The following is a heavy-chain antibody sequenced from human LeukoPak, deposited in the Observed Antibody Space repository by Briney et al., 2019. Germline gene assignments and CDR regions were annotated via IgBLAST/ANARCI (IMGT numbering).Heavy chain of an antibody. J-gene: IGHJ6*02. CDR2: INHSGST. CDR3: ARGAEYDSSGYGVLGYYYYGMDV. Sequence: SETLSLTCAVYGGSFSGYYWSWIRQPPGKGLKWIGEINHSGSTNYNPSLKSRVTISVDTSKNQFSLKLSSVTAADTAVYYCARGAEYDSSGYGVLGYYYYGMDVWGQGTTVTVSS. V-gene: IGHV4-34*01. CDR1: GGSFSGYY. D-gene: IGHD3-22*01.